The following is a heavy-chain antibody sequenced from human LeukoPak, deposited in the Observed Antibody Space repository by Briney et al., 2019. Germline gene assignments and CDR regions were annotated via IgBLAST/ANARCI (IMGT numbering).Heavy chain of an antibody. J-gene: IGHJ3*02. CDR3: ARSEYSYGADAFDI. D-gene: IGHD5-18*01. Sequence: PSETLSLTCTVSGGSISSYYWSWIRQPPGKGLEWIGYIYYSGSTNYSPSHKSRVTISVDTSKNQFSLKLSSVTAADTAVYYCARSEYSYGADAFDIWGQGTMVTVSS. CDR1: GGSISSYY. V-gene: IGHV4-59*01. CDR2: IYYSGST.